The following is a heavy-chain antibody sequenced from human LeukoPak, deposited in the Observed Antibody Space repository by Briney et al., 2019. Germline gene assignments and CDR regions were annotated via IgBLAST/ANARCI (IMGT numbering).Heavy chain of an antibody. CDR2: ISSSSSII. CDR3: ARDRARRKFGLDYYYYGMDV. J-gene: IGHJ6*02. D-gene: IGHD3-10*01. CDR1: GFTFSYYH. V-gene: IGHV3-48*01. Sequence: GGSLRLSCTASGFTFSYYHMNWVRQAPGKGLEWVSYISSSSSIIYYADSVKGRFTISRDNSKNTLYLQMNSLRAEDTAVYYCARDRARRKFGLDYYYYGMDVWGQGTTVTVSS.